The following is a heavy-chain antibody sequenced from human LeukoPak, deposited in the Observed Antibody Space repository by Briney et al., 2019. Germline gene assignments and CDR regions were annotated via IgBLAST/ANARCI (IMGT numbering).Heavy chain of an antibody. J-gene: IGHJ6*03. CDR2: MNPNSGNT. D-gene: IGHD3-3*01. CDR1: GYTFTSYD. Sequence: ASVKVSCKASGYTFTSYDINWVRQATGQGLEWMGWMNPNSGNTGYAQKFQGRATITRNTSISTAYMELSSLRSEDTAVYYCARGPYDFWSGYSTYYYYYYYMDVWGKGTTVTVSS. CDR3: ARGPYDFWSGYSTYYYYYYYMDV. V-gene: IGHV1-8*03.